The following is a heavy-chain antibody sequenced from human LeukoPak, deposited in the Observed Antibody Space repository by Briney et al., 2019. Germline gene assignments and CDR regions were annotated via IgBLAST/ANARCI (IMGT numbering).Heavy chain of an antibody. V-gene: IGHV1-8*01. Sequence: GASVKVSCKASGYTFTSYDINWVRQATGQGLEWMGWMNPNSGNTGYAQKFQGRVTMTRNTSISTAYMELSSLRSEDTAVYYCARGLSLGYCSSTSCYFWGVTTQFWYYYGMDVWGQGTTVTVSS. CDR1: GYTFTSYD. J-gene: IGHJ6*02. D-gene: IGHD2-2*01. CDR3: ARGLSLGYCSSTSCYFWGVTTQFWYYYGMDV. CDR2: MNPNSGNT.